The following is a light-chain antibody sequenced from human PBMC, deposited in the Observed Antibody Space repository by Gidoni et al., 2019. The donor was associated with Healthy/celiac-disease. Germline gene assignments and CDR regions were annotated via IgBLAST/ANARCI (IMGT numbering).Light chain of an antibody. Sequence: ELVLTQSPATLSLSPGASATLACRASQSVSSYLAWYQQKPGQAPRLLIYDASNRATGIPARFSGSGSGTDVTLTISSLEPEDFAVYYCQQRSNWPPDFXGXTKVEIK. J-gene: IGKJ4*01. CDR1: QSVSSY. CDR3: QQRSNWPPD. CDR2: DAS. V-gene: IGKV3-11*01.